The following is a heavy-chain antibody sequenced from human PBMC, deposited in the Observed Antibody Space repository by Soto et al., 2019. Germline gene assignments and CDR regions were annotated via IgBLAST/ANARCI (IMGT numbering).Heavy chain of an antibody. Sequence: ASVKVSCKASGYTFTSYYMHWVRQAPGQGLEWMGIINPSGGSTSYAQKFQGRVTMTRDTSTSTVYMELSSLRSEDTAVYYCARVRVGRRVSIYYYYGMDVWGKGTKVTVYS. J-gene: IGHJ6*04. D-gene: IGHD6-6*01. CDR1: GYTFTSYY. V-gene: IGHV1-46*01. CDR3: ARVRVGRRVSIYYYYGMDV. CDR2: INPSGGST.